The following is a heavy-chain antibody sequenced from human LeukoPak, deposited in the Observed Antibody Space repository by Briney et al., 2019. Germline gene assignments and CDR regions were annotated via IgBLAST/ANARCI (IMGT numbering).Heavy chain of an antibody. D-gene: IGHD2-21*02. CDR1: GGSFTGYY. V-gene: IGHV4-34*01. J-gene: IGHJ4*02. CDR2: INYSGST. Sequence: SETLSLTCAVYGGSFTGYYWGWIRQAPGKGLEWIGEINYSGSTNYNPALESRVTISVDTSKNQFSLKLGSVTAADTGVYYCAREACSGGDCTNLDHWGRGTLVTVSS. CDR3: AREACSGGDCTNLDH.